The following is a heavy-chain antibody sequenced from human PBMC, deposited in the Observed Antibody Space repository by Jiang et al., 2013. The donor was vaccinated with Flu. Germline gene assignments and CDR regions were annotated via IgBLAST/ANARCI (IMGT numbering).Heavy chain of an antibody. J-gene: IGHJ4*02. CDR1: GDSISSSTYY. D-gene: IGHD1-26*01. CDR3: ARVPISGSYGGTFDY. V-gene: IGHV4-39*07. CDR2: IYYSGST. Sequence: LLKPSETLSLTCTVSGDSISSSTYYWGWIRQPPGKGLEWIGSIYYSGSTYYNPSLKSRVTISVDTSKNQFSLKLSSVTAADTAVYYCARVPISGSYGGTFDYWGQGTLVTVSS.